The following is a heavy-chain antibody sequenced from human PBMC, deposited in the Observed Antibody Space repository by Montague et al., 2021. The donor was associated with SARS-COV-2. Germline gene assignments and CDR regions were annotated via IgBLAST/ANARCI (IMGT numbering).Heavy chain of an antibody. CDR2: IYYSGST. Sequence: SETLSLTCTVSGGSISSHYWSWIRQPPGKGLEWIGYIYYSGSTNYNPSLKSRVTTSVDTSKNQFSLKLSSVTAADTAVYYCAREGSGRGYYYYGMDVWGQGTTVTVSS. D-gene: IGHD3-10*01. CDR1: GGSISSHY. J-gene: IGHJ6*02. CDR3: AREGSGRGYYYYGMDV. V-gene: IGHV4-59*11.